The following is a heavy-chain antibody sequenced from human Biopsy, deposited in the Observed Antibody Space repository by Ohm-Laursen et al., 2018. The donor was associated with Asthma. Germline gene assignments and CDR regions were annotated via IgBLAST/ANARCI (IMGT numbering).Heavy chain of an antibody. J-gene: IGHJ6*02. V-gene: IGHV4-31*03. CDR1: GGSISSGGYY. Sequence: SETLSFTCTVSGGSISSGGYYWSWIRQHPGKGLEWIGYIYYSGSTYYNPSLKSRVTISVDTSKNQFSLKLSSVTAADTAVYYCARVPHYDILTGFALRYYYGMDVWGQGTTVTVSS. CDR3: ARVPHYDILTGFALRYYYGMDV. CDR2: IYYSGST. D-gene: IGHD3-9*01.